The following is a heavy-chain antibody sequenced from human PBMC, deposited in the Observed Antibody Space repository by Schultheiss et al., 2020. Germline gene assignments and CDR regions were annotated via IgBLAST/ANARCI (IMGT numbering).Heavy chain of an antibody. J-gene: IGHJ4*02. D-gene: IGHD3-22*01. CDR1: GFTFSSYA. CDR3: ARGLPRPYYYDSSGYSLFDY. CDR2: IGTAGDT. Sequence: GSLRLSCAASGFTFSSYAMSWVRQAPGKGLEWVSAIGTAGDTYYPGSVKGRFTISRENAKNSLYLQMNSLRAEDTAVYYCARGLPRPYYYDSSGYSLFDYWGQGTLVTVSS. V-gene: IGHV3-13*01.